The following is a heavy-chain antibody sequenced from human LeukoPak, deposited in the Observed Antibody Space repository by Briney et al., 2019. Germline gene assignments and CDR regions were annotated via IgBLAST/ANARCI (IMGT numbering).Heavy chain of an antibody. CDR3: ARSRYDSSGYDSRIRAFDI. CDR1: GYSISSGYY. D-gene: IGHD3-22*01. CDR2: ICHSGST. J-gene: IGHJ3*02. V-gene: IGHV4-38-2*02. Sequence: SETLSFTCTVSGYSISSGYYWGWIRQPPGKGLEWIGSICHSGSTYYNPSLKSRVTISVDTSKNQFSLKLSSVTAADTAVYYCARSRYDSSGYDSRIRAFDIWGQGTMVTVSS.